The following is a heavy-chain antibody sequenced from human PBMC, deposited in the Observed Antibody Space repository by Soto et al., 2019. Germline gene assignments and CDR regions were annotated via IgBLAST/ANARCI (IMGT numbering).Heavy chain of an antibody. D-gene: IGHD6-13*01. CDR1: GGTFSSYA. Sequence: SVKVPCKASGGTFSSYAISWVRQAPGQGLEWMGGIIPIFGTANYAQKFQGRVTITADKSTSTAYMELSSLRSEDTAVYYCARVAAAGYYYYYYGMDAWGQGNTVTVSS. V-gene: IGHV1-69*06. CDR3: ARVAAAGYYYYYYGMDA. CDR2: IIPIFGTA. J-gene: IGHJ6*02.